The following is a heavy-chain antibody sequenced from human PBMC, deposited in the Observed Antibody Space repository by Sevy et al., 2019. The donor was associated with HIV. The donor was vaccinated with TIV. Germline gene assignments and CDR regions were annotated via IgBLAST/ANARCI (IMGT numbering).Heavy chain of an antibody. Sequence: GGSLRLSCAASGFTFSSYWMSWVRQAPGKGREGVANIKQDGREKYYVDSVRGRFTISRDNAKNSLYLQMYSLRAEDTAMYYCARDRITIFGSAFDIWGQGTMVTVSS. V-gene: IGHV3-7*01. J-gene: IGHJ3*02. CDR3: ARDRITIFGSAFDI. CDR2: IKQDGREK. D-gene: IGHD3-3*01. CDR1: GFTFSSYW.